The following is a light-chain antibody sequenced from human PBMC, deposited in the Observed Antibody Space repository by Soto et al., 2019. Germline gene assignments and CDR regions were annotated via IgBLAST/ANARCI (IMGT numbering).Light chain of an antibody. CDR2: DTS. CDR3: HQRSNWWT. J-gene: IGKJ1*01. CDR1: QSLSSS. V-gene: IGKV3-11*01. Sequence: PGERATLSCRASQSLSSSLAWYQQKPGQAPRVLIYDTSSRATGIPARFSGSGSGTDFTLTISSLEPEDSAVYYCHQRSNWWTFGQGTKVDI.